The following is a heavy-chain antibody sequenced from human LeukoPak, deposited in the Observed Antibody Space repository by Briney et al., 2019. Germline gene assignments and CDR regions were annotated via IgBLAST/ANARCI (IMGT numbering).Heavy chain of an antibody. D-gene: IGHD2-15*01. CDR2: IYYSGSN. CDR1: GGSLSSSSYY. CDR3: ARLPRTYCSGGSCYIYYYYMDV. J-gene: IGHJ6*03. Sequence: SETLSLTCTVSGGSLSSSSYYWGWLRQPPGKGREWLGSIYYSGSNYYNPSLKSRVTISVDTSKNQFSLKLSSVTAADTAVYYCARLPRTYCSGGSCYIYYYYMDVWGKGTTVTVSS. V-gene: IGHV4-39*01.